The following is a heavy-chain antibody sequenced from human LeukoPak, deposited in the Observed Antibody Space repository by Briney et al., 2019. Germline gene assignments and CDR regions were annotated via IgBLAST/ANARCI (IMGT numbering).Heavy chain of an antibody. CDR3: ASGGAGIDYYFDY. V-gene: IGHV4-38-2*02. Sequence: SETLSPTCTVSGYSISGGYYWGWIRQPPGKGLEWIGSIFHTGRSYYKSSLKSRLTMAVDTAKSQFSLRLSSVTAADTAVYYCASGGAGIDYYFDYWGQGSLVTVSS. J-gene: IGHJ4*02. D-gene: IGHD2-21*01. CDR1: GYSISGGYY. CDR2: IFHTGRS.